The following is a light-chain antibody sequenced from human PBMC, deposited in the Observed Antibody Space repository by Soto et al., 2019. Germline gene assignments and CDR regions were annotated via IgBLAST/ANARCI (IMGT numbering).Light chain of an antibody. J-gene: IGKJ4*01. Sequence: EIVLTQSPGTLSLSPGERATLSCRASQSVSNNYLAWYQQKPGQAPRLLIYDASSRATGIPDRFSGSGSGTDFTLTISRLEPEDFAVYYCQQYGGSPLTFGGGTKVDIK. V-gene: IGKV3-20*01. CDR1: QSVSNNY. CDR2: DAS. CDR3: QQYGGSPLT.